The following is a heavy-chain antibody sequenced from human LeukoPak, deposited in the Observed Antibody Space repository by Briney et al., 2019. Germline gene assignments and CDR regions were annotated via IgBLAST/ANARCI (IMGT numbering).Heavy chain of an antibody. CDR3: ARDPTRSGLDY. CDR1: GGSISSYY. V-gene: IGHV4-59*01. D-gene: IGHD4-11*01. Sequence: SETLSLTCTVSGGSISSYYWSWIQQPPGKGLEWIGYIYYSGSTNYNPSLKSRVTISVDTSKNQFSPKLSSVTAADTAVYYCARDPTRSGLDYWGQGTLVTVSS. J-gene: IGHJ4*02. CDR2: IYYSGST.